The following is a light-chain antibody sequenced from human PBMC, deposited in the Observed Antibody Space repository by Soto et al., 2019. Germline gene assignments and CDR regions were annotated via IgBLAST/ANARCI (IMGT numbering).Light chain of an antibody. CDR2: EVT. CDR1: SSDFGNYKF. CDR3: TSYTTTSTRV. Sequence: QSVLTQPASASGSPGQSITISCTGTSSDFGNYKFVSWYQQHPGKAPKLIIYEVTYRPSGVSSRFSGSKSGNTASLTISGLQAEDEADYYCTSYTTTSTRVFGTGTKVTVL. J-gene: IGLJ1*01. V-gene: IGLV2-14*01.